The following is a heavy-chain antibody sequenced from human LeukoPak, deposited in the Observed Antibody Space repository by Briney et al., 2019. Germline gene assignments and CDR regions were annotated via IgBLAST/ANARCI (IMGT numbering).Heavy chain of an antibody. CDR3: ASGLTTLTN. J-gene: IGHJ4*02. V-gene: IGHV3-7*03. CDR2: IKQDGSEK. D-gene: IGHD4-17*01. Sequence: PGGSLRLSCAASGFTFRSYWVSWVRQAPGKGLEWVANIKQDGSEKYYVDSVKGRFTISRDNAKNSLYLQMNSLRAEDTAVYFCASGLTTLTNWGQGTLVTVSS. CDR1: GFTFRSYW.